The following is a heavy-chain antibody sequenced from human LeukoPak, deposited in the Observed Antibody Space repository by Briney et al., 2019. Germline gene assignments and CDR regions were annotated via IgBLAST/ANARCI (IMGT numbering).Heavy chain of an antibody. CDR3: ARDQSSGSYFWFDP. D-gene: IGHD1-26*01. J-gene: IGHJ5*02. CDR2: IYYSGST. V-gene: IGHV4-59*01. Sequence: SETLSLTCTVSGGSISSYYWSWIRQPPGKGLEWIGYIYYSGSTNYNLSLKSRVTISVDTSKNQFSLKLSSVTAADTAVYYCARDQSSGSYFWFDPWGQGTLVTVSS. CDR1: GGSISSYY.